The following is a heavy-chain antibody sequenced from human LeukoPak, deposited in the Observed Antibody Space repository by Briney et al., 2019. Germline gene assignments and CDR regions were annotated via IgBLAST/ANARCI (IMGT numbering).Heavy chain of an antibody. Sequence: GESLKISCKGSGYTFTSYWIGWVRQMPGKGLEWMGIIYPGDSDNRYSPSFQVQVTMSVDRSITTAYLQLSRLKASDTAIYYCARKTGGSGTYKGVFDIWGQGTMVTVSS. J-gene: IGHJ3*02. V-gene: IGHV5-51*01. CDR1: GYTFTSYW. D-gene: IGHD3-10*01. CDR2: IYPGDSDN. CDR3: ARKTGGSGTYKGVFDI.